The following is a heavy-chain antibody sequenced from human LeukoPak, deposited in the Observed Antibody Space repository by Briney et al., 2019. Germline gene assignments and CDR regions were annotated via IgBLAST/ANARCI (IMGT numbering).Heavy chain of an antibody. D-gene: IGHD3-3*01. CDR3: ARQSWRRRWFDP. Sequence: KSSETLSLTCTVSGGSINNSCWTWIRQPPGKGLEWIGHIYYSGSTNYSPSLKSRVTISVDTSKNQFSLKLSSVTAADTAVYYCARQSWRRRWFDPWGQGTLVTVSS. J-gene: IGHJ5*02. CDR1: GGSINNSC. V-gene: IGHV4-59*08. CDR2: IYYSGST.